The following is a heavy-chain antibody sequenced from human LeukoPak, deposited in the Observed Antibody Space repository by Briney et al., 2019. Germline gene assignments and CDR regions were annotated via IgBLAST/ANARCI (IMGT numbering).Heavy chain of an antibody. CDR1: GFTFSSYW. J-gene: IGHJ4*02. Sequence: PGGSLRLSCAASGFTFSSYWMHWVRQAPGKGLEWVSRIMSDGSSTTYADSVKGRFTISRDNAKNTLYLQMSSLRAEDTALYYCAKGQDSGSYATEFDYWGQGTLVTVSS. CDR3: AKGQDSGSYATEFDY. V-gene: IGHV3-74*01. CDR2: IMSDGSST. D-gene: IGHD1-26*01.